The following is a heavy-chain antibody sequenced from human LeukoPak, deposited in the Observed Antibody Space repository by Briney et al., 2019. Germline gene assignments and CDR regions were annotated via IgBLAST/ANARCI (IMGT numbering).Heavy chain of an antibody. CDR1: GYTFTSYG. CDR2: ISAYNGNT. CDR3: ARIGYCSSTSCYTYYYYYYGMDV. D-gene: IGHD2-2*02. J-gene: IGHJ6*02. V-gene: IGHV1-18*01. Sequence: AAVKVSCKASGYTFTSYGISWVRQAPGQGLEWMGWISAYNGNTNYAQKLQGRVTMTTDTSTSTAYMELRSLRSDDTAVYYCARIGYCSSTSCYTYYYYYYGMDVWGQGTTVTASS.